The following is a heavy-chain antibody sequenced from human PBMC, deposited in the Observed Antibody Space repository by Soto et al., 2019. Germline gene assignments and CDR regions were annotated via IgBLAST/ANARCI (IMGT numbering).Heavy chain of an antibody. CDR1: GDSMSSSDYY. Sequence: QLQLHESGPGLVKPLETLSLTCAVSGDSMSSSDYYWGWIRQPPGKGLEWIGSIYYSGSTYYNPSLQSRVAISVDTSKNQFSLKLKSVTAADTAIYYCARRTVNIRTFYSGLKTHCFDYWGQGAPVTVSS. J-gene: IGHJ4*02. D-gene: IGHD6-19*01. V-gene: IGHV4-39*01. CDR3: ARRTVNIRTFYSGLKTHCFDY. CDR2: IYYSGST.